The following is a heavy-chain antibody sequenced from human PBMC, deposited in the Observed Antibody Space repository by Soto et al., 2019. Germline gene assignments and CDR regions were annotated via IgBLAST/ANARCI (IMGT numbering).Heavy chain of an antibody. CDR1: GFTFSSYA. D-gene: IGHD2-2*01. Sequence: GGSLRLSCAASGFTFSSYAMHWVRQAPGKGLEWVAVISYDGSNKYYADSVKGRFTISRDNSKNTLYLQMNSLRAEDTAVYYCARDGPYGIVVVPAASHGWFDPWGQGTLVTVSS. V-gene: IGHV3-30-3*01. J-gene: IGHJ5*02. CDR3: ARDGPYGIVVVPAASHGWFDP. CDR2: ISYDGSNK.